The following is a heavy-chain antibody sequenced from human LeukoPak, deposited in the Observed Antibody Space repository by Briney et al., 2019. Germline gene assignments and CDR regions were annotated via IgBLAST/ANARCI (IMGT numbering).Heavy chain of an antibody. CDR1: GFTFSSYA. CDR2: ISGSGGDT. CDR3: AKDPTPAFLSYYFDY. V-gene: IGHV3-23*01. J-gene: IGHJ4*02. D-gene: IGHD2-21*01. Sequence: GGSLRLSCAASGFTFSSYAMSWVRQAPGKGLEWVSAISGSGGDTHYADSAKGRFTISRDNSKNTLYMQMNSLRAEDTAVYYCAKDPTPAFLSYYFDYWGQGTLVIVSS.